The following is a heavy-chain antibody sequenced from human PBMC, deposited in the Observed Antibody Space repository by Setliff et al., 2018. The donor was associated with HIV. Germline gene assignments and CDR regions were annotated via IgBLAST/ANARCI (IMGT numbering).Heavy chain of an antibody. Sequence: SETLSLTCNVSGGSISSGSYYWTWIRQPAGKGLEWIGRVDTTGNTNYNPSLNSRVTISVDTSKNQFSLKLTSVTATDTAVYYCARHVVVVITVPNWFDPWGQGTLVTVSS. D-gene: IGHD3-22*01. J-gene: IGHJ5*02. V-gene: IGHV4-61*02. CDR3: ARHVVVVITVPNWFDP. CDR2: VDTTGNT. CDR1: GGSISSGSYY.